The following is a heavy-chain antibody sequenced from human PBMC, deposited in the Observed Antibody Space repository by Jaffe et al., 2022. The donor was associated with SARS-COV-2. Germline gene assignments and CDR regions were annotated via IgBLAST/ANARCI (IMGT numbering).Heavy chain of an antibody. J-gene: IGHJ4*02. D-gene: IGHD3-10*01. CDR2: ISYDGSNK. CDR3: ARHDYGSGSFDY. Sequence: QVQLVESGGGVVQPGRSLRLSCAASGFTFSSYAMHWVRQAPGKGLEWVAVISYDGSNKYYADSVKGRFTISRDNSKNTLYLQMNSLRAEDTAVYYCARHDYGSGSFDYWGQGTLVTVSS. V-gene: IGHV3-30*04. CDR1: GFTFSSYA.